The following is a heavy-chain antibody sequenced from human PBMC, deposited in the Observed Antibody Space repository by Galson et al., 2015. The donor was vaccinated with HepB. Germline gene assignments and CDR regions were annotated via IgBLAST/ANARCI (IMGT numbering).Heavy chain of an antibody. CDR1: GFTFSSYS. CDR3: ARDGYDFWSGRDDY. CDR2: ISSSSSTI. D-gene: IGHD3-3*01. V-gene: IGHV3-48*02. Sequence: SLRLSCAASGFTFSSYSMNWVRQAPGKGLEWVSYISSSSSTIYYADSVKGRFTISRDNAKSSLYLQMNSLRDEDTAVYYCARDGYDFWSGRDDYWGQGTLVTVSS. J-gene: IGHJ4*02.